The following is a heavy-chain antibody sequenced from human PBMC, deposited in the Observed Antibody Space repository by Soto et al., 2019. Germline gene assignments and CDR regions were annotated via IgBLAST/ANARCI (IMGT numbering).Heavy chain of an antibody. J-gene: IGHJ4*01. CDR3: ARTLFWSGYSFDY. CDR2: ISGGANTI. CDR1: GFTFSDYY. D-gene: IGHD3-3*01. V-gene: IGHV3-11*01. Sequence: PGGSLRLSCAASGFTFSDYYMSWIRQVPGKGLEWVSYISGGANTIYYADSVRGLFTISRDNAKKSLYLQMNSLRAEDTAVYYCARTLFWSGYSFDYWGQGTLVTVSS.